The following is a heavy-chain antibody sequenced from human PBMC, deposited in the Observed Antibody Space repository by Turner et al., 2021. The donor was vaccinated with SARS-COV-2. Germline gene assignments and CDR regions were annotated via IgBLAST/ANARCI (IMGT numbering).Heavy chain of an antibody. J-gene: IGHJ4*02. CDR2: INSGSSYI. V-gene: IGHV3-21*02. Sequence: VQLVESGGGLVKPGGSLRLSCAASGFPFSSSSMNWVRQAPEKGLEWVASINSGSSYIYYADSLKGRVTISRDNTKRSLFLQMNSLRVEDTAVYYCARGRDYYGSGTYYNYDYWGQGTLVTVSS. CDR3: ARGRDYYGSGTYYNYDY. CDR1: GFPFSSSS. D-gene: IGHD3-10*01.